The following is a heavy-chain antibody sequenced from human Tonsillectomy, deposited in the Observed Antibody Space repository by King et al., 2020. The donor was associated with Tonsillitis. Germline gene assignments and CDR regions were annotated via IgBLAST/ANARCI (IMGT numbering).Heavy chain of an antibody. D-gene: IGHD3-22*01. CDR1: GGSISSFY. CDR3: ARSGAGCSGYYYFDY. V-gene: IGHV4-59*01. Sequence: VQLQESGPGLVKPSETLSLTCTVSGGSISSFYWSWIRQPPGKGLEWMGYIYYSGSTNYNPSLKSRVTISLDTSKNQFSLNLSSVTAADTAVYYCARSGAGCSGYYYFDYWGQGTLVTVSS. CDR2: IYYSGST. J-gene: IGHJ4*02.